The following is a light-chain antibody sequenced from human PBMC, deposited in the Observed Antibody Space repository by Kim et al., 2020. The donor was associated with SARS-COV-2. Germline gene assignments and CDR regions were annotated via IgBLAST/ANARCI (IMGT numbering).Light chain of an antibody. Sequence: SSELTQDPAVSVALGQTVRITCQGDSLRSYYASWYQQKPGQAPVLVIYGKNNRPSGIPDRFSGSSLGNTASLTITGAQAEDEADYYCNSRDSSGNRWVFGGGTQLTVL. J-gene: IGLJ3*02. CDR2: GKN. V-gene: IGLV3-19*01. CDR3: NSRDSSGNRWV. CDR1: SLRSYY.